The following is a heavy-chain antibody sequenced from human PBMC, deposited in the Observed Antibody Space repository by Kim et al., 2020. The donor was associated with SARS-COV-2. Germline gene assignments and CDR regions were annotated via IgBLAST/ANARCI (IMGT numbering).Heavy chain of an antibody. CDR1: GFTSSEYW. D-gene: IGHD2-15*01. CDR2: IIPVGRST. Sequence: GGSLRLSCAASGFTSSEYWTHWVRQAPGKGLVWVSRIIPVGRSTGYADSVKGRFTISRVNAKTTMYPQMNSLRAEDTAVYYCASGLTPVQYWGQGTLVT. CDR3: ASGLTPVQY. V-gene: IGHV3-74*01. J-gene: IGHJ4*02.